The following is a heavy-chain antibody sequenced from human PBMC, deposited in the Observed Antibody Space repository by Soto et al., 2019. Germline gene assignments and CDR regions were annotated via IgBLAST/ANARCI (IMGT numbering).Heavy chain of an antibody. Sequence: EVQLVESGGGLVKPGGSLRLSCAASGFTFSSYSMNWVRQAPGKGLEWVSSISSSSSYIYYADSVKGRFTISRDNAKYSLYLQMNSLRAEDTAVYYCARDYSPWFDPSYYYYYGMDVWGQGTTVTVSS. J-gene: IGHJ6*02. CDR1: GFTFSSYS. CDR3: ARDYSPWFDPSYYYYYGMDV. CDR2: ISSSSSYI. V-gene: IGHV3-21*01. D-gene: IGHD3-10*01.